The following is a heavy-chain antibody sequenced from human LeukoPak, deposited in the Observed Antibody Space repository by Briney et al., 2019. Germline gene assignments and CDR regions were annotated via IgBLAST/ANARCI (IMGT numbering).Heavy chain of an antibody. CDR1: GGTISSSNW. CDR2: IYHSGST. V-gene: IGHV4-4*02. D-gene: IGHD3-10*01. Sequence: SGTLSLTCAVSGGTISSSNWWSWVRQPPGKGLEWIGEIYHSGSTNYNPSLKSRVTISVDKSKNQFSLKLSSVTAADTAVYYCARDARYGSGSYYDYWGQGTLVTVSS. CDR3: ARDARYGSGSYYDY. J-gene: IGHJ4*02.